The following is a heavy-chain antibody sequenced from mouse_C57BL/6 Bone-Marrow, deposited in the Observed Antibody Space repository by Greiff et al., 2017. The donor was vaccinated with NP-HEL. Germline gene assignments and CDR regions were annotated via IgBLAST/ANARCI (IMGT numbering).Heavy chain of an antibody. D-gene: IGHD1-1*01. J-gene: IGHJ4*01. CDR1: GYTFTSYW. V-gene: IGHV1-5*01. CDR3: TIYYYGSSYPYAMDY. Sequence: EVHLVESGTVLARPGASVKMSCKTSGYTFTSYWMHWVKQRPGQGLEWIGAIYPGNSDTSYNQKFKGKAKLTAVTSASTAYMELSSLTNEDSAVYYCTIYYYGSSYPYAMDYWGQGTSVTVSS. CDR2: IYPGNSDT.